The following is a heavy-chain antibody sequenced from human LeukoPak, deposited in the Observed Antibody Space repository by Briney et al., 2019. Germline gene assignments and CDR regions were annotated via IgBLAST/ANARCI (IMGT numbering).Heavy chain of an antibody. CDR2: ISSSGNTI. V-gene: IGHV3-48*03. CDR3: AKRPSIFRAFDI. J-gene: IGHJ3*02. D-gene: IGHD3-9*01. Sequence: PGGSLRLSCAASGFTFSSYEMNWVRQAPGKGLEWVSYISSSGNTIYYADSVKGRFTISRDNSKNTLYLQMNSLRAEDTAVYYCAKRPSIFRAFDIWGQGTMVTVSS. CDR1: GFTFSSYE.